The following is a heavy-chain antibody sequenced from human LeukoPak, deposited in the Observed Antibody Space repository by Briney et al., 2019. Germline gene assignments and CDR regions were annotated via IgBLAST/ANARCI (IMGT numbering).Heavy chain of an antibody. CDR1: ADSLSSGGHY. CDR3: ARGGNRFGGFYFDY. J-gene: IGHJ4*02. V-gene: IGHV4-31*03. Sequence: SQTLSLTCTVSADSLSSGGHYWAWIRQFPGKGLESIGFIHHSGRSRHNPSLKDRFAISVDTSRNQFALKLSSVTAADTAMYYCARGGNRFGGFYFDYWGQGIQVIVSS. CDR2: IHHSGRS. D-gene: IGHD3-10*01.